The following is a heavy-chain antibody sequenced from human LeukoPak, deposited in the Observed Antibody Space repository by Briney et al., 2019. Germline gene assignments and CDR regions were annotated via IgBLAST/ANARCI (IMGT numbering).Heavy chain of an antibody. J-gene: IGHJ5*02. D-gene: IGHD3-9*01. V-gene: IGHV4-34*01. CDR3: ARDFAVLRYFDWLFSSRFDP. CDR2: INHSGST. Sequence: SETLSLTCAVYGGSFSGYYWSWIRQPPGKGLEWIGEINHSGSTNYNPSLKSRVTKSVDTSKNQFSLKLSSVTAADTAVYYCARDFAVLRYFDWLFSSRFDPWGQGTLVTVSS. CDR1: GGSFSGYY.